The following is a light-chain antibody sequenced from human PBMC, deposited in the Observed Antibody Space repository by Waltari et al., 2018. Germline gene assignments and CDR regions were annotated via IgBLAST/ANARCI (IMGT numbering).Light chain of an antibody. CDR3: AAWDDSLSGRV. V-gene: IGLV1-47*01. CDR2: RDD. Sequence: QSVLTQPPSASGTPGQRVTISCSGSGSNIGDNYVYWYHQLPGMAPKLLIYRDDERPSGVPDRFSGSKSGTSASLAIRGLRSEDAGDYYCAAWDDSLSGRVFGGGTKLTVL. CDR1: GSNIGDNY. J-gene: IGLJ3*02.